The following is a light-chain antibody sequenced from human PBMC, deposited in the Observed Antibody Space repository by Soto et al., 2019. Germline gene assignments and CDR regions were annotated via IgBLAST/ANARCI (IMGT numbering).Light chain of an antibody. CDR1: QSVTSSY. V-gene: IGKV3-20*01. CDR2: GVS. J-gene: IGKJ1*01. CDR3: QQYGNSPWT. Sequence: EIVLTQSPGTLSLSPGERATLSCRASQSVTSSYLAWYQQKPGQAPRLFIYGVSSRATGIPDRFSGSGSGTDFTLTISRLEPEDFAVYHCQQYGNSPWTFGQGTKV.